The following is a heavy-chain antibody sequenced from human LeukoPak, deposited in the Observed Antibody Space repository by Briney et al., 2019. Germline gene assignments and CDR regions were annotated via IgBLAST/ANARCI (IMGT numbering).Heavy chain of an antibody. J-gene: IGHJ4*02. D-gene: IGHD6-19*01. CDR3: ARHPEQSSGY. CDR1: GYSFTNYW. CDR2: IDPSDSYP. Sequence: GASLRISCKASGYSFTNYWIYWVRQMPGKGLEWMGRIDPSDSYPNYSPSFQGHVTISVDKSISTAYLQWSSLKASDTAMYYCARHPEQSSGYWGQGTLVTVSS. V-gene: IGHV5-10-1*01.